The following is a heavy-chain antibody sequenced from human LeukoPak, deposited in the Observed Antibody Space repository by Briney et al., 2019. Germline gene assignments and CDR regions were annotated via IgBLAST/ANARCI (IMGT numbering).Heavy chain of an antibody. D-gene: IGHD3-3*01. J-gene: IGHJ4*02. Sequence: SVKVSCKASGGTFSSYAISWVRQAPGQGLEWMGRIIPILGIANYAQKFQGRVTITADKSTSTAYIELSSLRSEDTAVYYCARWSGDYSFDYWGQGTLVTVSS. V-gene: IGHV1-69*04. CDR3: ARWSGDYSFDY. CDR1: GGTFSSYA. CDR2: IIPILGIA.